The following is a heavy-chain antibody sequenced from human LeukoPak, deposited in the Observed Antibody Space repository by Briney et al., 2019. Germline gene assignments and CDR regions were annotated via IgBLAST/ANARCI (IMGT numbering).Heavy chain of an antibody. J-gene: IGHJ3*02. V-gene: IGHV4-59*01. CDR3: ARSGAMAAFDI. CDR2: IYYSGST. D-gene: IGHD2-8*02. CDR1: GGSISSYY. Sequence: SETLSLTCTVSGGSISSYYWSCIRQPPGKGLEWIGYIYYSGSTNYNPSPKSRVTISVDTSKNQFSLKLSSVTAADTAVYYCARSGAMAAFDIWGQGTMVTVSS.